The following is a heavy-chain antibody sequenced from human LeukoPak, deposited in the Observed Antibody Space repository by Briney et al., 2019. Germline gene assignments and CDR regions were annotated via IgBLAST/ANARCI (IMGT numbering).Heavy chain of an antibody. V-gene: IGHV3-23*01. CDR2: ISGSGGST. J-gene: IGHJ6*02. CDR3: ATLDCTNGVCHDYYGMDV. CDR1: GFTFSSYA. Sequence: PGGSLRLSCAASGFTFSSYAMSWVRQAPGKGPEWVSAISGSGGSTHYADSVKGRFTISRDNSKNTLYLQMNSLRAEDTAVYYCATLDCTNGVCHDYYGMDVWGQGTTVTVSS. D-gene: IGHD2-8*01.